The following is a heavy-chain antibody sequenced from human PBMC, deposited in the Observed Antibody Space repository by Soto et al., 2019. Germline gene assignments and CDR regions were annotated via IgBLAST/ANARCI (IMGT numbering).Heavy chain of an antibody. Sequence: PSETLSLTCAVYGGSFSGYYWSWIRQPPGKGLEWIGEINHSGSTNYNPSLKSRVTISVDTSKNQFSLKLSSVTAADTAVYYCARGFRGYCGGDCYGWGFTPRYYFDYWGQGTLVTVSS. D-gene: IGHD2-21*02. J-gene: IGHJ4*02. CDR1: GGSFSGYY. CDR3: ARGFRGYCGGDCYGWGFTPRYYFDY. V-gene: IGHV4-34*01. CDR2: INHSGST.